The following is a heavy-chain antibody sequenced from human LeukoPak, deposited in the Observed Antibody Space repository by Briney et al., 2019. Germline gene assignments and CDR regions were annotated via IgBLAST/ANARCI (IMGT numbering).Heavy chain of an antibody. Sequence: GGSLRLSCAASGFTFSSYGMHWVRQAPGKGLEWVAVISYDGSNKYYADSVKGRFTISRDNSKNTLYLQMNSLRAEDTAVYYCAKDSLGYSYGPYYFDYWGQGTLVTVSS. CDR2: ISYDGSNK. J-gene: IGHJ4*02. V-gene: IGHV3-30*18. CDR3: AKDSLGYSYGPYYFDY. D-gene: IGHD5-18*01. CDR1: GFTFSSYG.